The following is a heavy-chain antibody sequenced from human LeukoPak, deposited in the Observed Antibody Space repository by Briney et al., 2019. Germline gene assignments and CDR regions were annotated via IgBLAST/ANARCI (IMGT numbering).Heavy chain of an antibody. D-gene: IGHD3-10*01. Sequence: SETLSLTCAVYGGSFSGYYWSWIRQPPGKGLEWIGEINHSGSTSYNPSLKSRVTISVDTSKNQFSLKLSSVTAADTAVYYCASTMVQGVIDYWGQGTLVTVSS. J-gene: IGHJ4*02. CDR2: INHSGST. V-gene: IGHV4-34*01. CDR3: ASTMVQGVIDY. CDR1: GGSFSGYY.